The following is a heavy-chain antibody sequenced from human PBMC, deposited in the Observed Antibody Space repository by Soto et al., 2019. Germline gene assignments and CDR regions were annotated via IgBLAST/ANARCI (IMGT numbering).Heavy chain of an antibody. Sequence: ASVKVSCKTSGYTFTNYGISWVRQAPGQGLEWMGWMNPYNSNRNYAQKFQGRVTISVDKSKNQFSLKLSYVTAADTAVYYCARGLPFYYGSGPYDYWGQGTLVTVSS. CDR1: GYTFTNYG. V-gene: IGHV1-18*04. CDR2: MNPYNSNR. J-gene: IGHJ4*02. CDR3: ARGLPFYYGSGPYDY. D-gene: IGHD3-10*01.